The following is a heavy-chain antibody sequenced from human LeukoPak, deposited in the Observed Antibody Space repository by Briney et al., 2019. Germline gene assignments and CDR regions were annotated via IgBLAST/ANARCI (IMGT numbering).Heavy chain of an antibody. D-gene: IGHD1-26*01. J-gene: IGHJ4*02. CDR2: INPSGGST. CDR3: ARLGLPAATGVDY. Sequence: ASVKVSCKASGYTFTSYYMHWVRQAPGQGLEWMGTINPSGGSTSYAQKFQGRVTMTRDTSTSTVYMELSSLRSEDTAVYYCARLGLPAATGVDYWGQGTLVTVS. V-gene: IGHV1-46*01. CDR1: GYTFTSYY.